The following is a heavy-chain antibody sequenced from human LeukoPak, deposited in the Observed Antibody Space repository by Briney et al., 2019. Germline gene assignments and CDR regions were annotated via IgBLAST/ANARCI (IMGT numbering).Heavy chain of an antibody. V-gene: IGHV3-48*03. Sequence: PGGSLRLSCAGSGLTFSNYEMNWVRQAPGKGLEWVSFISGSGSRIYYADSVKGRFTISRDNAKNSLHLQMNNLRADDTAVYYCAKDQGRGGFGLDCWGQGTLVTVSS. D-gene: IGHD3-16*01. CDR2: ISGSGSRI. J-gene: IGHJ4*02. CDR3: AKDQGRGGFGLDC. CDR1: GLTFSNYE.